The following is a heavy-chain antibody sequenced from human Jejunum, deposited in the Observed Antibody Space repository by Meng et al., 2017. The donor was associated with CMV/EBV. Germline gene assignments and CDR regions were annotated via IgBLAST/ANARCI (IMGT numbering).Heavy chain of an antibody. V-gene: IGHV3-30*04. J-gene: IGHJ6*02. Sequence: TFSSRAIHWVRQTPGKGLEWVAVIYDDTKKYYADFVKGRFTISRDNSKSTVHLQMDSLRAEDTAVYFCGRDLIDDSRNSDYGLDVWGQGTTVTVSS. CDR2: IYDDTKK. D-gene: IGHD4-11*01. CDR3: GRDLIDDSRNSDYGLDV. CDR1: TFSSRA.